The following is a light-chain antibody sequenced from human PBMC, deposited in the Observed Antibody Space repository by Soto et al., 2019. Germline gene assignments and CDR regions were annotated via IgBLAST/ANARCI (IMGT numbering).Light chain of an antibody. CDR2: AAS. Sequence: DIQLTQSPSFLSASVGDRVTITCRASQGISSYLAWYQQKPGKAPKLLIYAASTLQSGVPSRFSGSGSGTEFPLTISSLKPEDFATYYCQQLNSYPLTFGGGTKVEIK. CDR1: QGISSY. CDR3: QQLNSYPLT. J-gene: IGKJ4*01. V-gene: IGKV1-9*01.